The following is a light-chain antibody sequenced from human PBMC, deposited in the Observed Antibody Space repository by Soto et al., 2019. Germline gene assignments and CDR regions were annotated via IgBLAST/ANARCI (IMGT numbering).Light chain of an antibody. Sequence: QSVLTQPASVSGSPGQSITISCTGTSSDVGAYNYVSWYQQHPGKAPKLMIYDVGNRPSGVSNRFSGSKSGNTASLTISGLQAEDEADYYCSSYTSSSTLVFGTGTKVTVL. CDR2: DVG. V-gene: IGLV2-14*01. CDR3: SSYTSSSTLV. CDR1: SSDVGAYNY. J-gene: IGLJ1*01.